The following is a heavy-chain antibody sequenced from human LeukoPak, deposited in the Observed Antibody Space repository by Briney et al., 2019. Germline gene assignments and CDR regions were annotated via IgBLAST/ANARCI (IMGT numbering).Heavy chain of an antibody. V-gene: IGHV1-18*01. CDR3: ATRMGQLVQYNYYGMDV. CDR1: GYTLTSYG. J-gene: IGHJ6*02. D-gene: IGHD6-6*01. CDR2: ISAYNGNT. Sequence: GASVKVSCKASGYTLTSYGISWVRQAPGQGLEWMGWISAYNGNTNYAQKLQGRVTMAEDTSTDTAYMELSSLRSEDTAVYYCATRMGQLVQYNYYGMDVWGQGTTVTVSS.